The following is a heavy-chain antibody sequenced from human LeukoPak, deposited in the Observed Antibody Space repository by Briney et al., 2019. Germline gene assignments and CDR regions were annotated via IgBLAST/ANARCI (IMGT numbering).Heavy chain of an antibody. Sequence: PGGSLRLSCAASGFXFSSYSMNWVRQAPGKGLEWASSISTSSSYIYSADSVKGRFTISRDNAKNSLYLKMNSLRAEDRAVYYCVRDTFSPDAFDIWGQGTMVTVSS. CDR1: GFXFSSYS. J-gene: IGHJ3*02. D-gene: IGHD3-16*01. CDR2: ISTSSSYI. CDR3: VRDTFSPDAFDI. V-gene: IGHV3-21*01.